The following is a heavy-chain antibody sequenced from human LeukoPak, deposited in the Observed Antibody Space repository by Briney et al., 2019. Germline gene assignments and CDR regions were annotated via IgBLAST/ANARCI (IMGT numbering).Heavy chain of an antibody. V-gene: IGHV3-7*05. D-gene: IGHD4-17*01. CDR3: ARDHSHYSDKPFDY. J-gene: IGHJ4*02. Sequence: GGSLRLSCAASGFTFSSYWMSWVRQAPGKGLEWVANIKQDGSEKYYVDSVKGRFTISRDNAKNSLYLQMNSLRAEDTAVYYCARDHSHYSDKPFDYWGQGTLVTVSS. CDR2: IKQDGSEK. CDR1: GFTFSSYW.